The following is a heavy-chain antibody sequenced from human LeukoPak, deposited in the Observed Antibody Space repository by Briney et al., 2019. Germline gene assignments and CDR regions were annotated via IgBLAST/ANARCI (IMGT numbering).Heavy chain of an antibody. CDR1: GFTFSSYW. V-gene: IGHV3-7*01. CDR2: IKQDGSEK. D-gene: IGHD5-18*01. CDR3: ARDRGGEYSYGPDAFDI. J-gene: IGHJ3*02. Sequence: GGSLRLSCAASGFTFSSYWMSWVRQAPGKGLEWVANIKQDGSEKYYVDSVKGRFTISRDNAKNSLYLQMNSLRAEDTAVYYCARDRGGEYSYGPDAFDIWGQGTMVTVSS.